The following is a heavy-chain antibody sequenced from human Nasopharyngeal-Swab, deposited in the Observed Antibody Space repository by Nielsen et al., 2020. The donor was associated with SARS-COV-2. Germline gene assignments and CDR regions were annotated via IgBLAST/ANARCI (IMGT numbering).Heavy chain of an antibody. CDR2: YPGDSDT. Sequence: GGSLRLSCPASGYRFPRSCIGCVRQMPGKGLEWMGIYPGDSDTRYSPSFQGQVTISADKSISTAYLQWSSLKASDTAMYYCARPSFHEGFDYWGQGTLVTVSS. J-gene: IGHJ4*02. V-gene: IGHV5-51*01. CDR1: GYRFPRSC. CDR3: ARPSFHEGFDY. D-gene: IGHD2-21*01.